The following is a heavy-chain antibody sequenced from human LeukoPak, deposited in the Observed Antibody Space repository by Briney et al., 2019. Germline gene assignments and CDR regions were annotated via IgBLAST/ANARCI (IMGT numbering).Heavy chain of an antibody. D-gene: IGHD2-21*02. Sequence: GGSLRLSCAASGFTFSSYSMNWVRQAPGKGLEWVSAISGSGGSTYYADSVKGRFTISRDNSKNTLYLQMNSLRAEDTAVYYCAKKGGHIVVVTAMVIDYWGQGTLVTVSS. CDR1: GFTFSSYS. J-gene: IGHJ4*02. V-gene: IGHV3-23*01. CDR2: ISGSGGST. CDR3: AKKGGHIVVVTAMVIDY.